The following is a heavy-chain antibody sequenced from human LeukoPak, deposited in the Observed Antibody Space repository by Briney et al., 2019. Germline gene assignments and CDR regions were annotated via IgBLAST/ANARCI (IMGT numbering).Heavy chain of an antibody. V-gene: IGHV3-30-3*01. CDR3: ASGRSGWYRGHFDY. D-gene: IGHD6-19*01. CDR2: ISYDGSNK. J-gene: IGHJ4*02. CDR1: GFTFSSYA. Sequence: PGRSLRLSCAASGFTFSSYAMHWVRQAPGKGLEWVAVISYDGSNKYYADSVKGRFTISRDNSKNTLYLQMNSLRAEDTAVYYCASGRSGWYRGHFDYWGQGTLVTVSS.